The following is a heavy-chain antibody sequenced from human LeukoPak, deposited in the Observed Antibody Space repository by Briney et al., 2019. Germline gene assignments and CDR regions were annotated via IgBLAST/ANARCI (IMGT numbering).Heavy chain of an antibody. CDR1: GFTFSNAW. D-gene: IGHD6-13*01. CDR3: TSPGIAAAGDDAFDI. CDR2: IKSKTDGGTT. J-gene: IGHJ3*02. Sequence: GGSLRLSCAASGFTFSNAWMSWVRQAPGKGLEWVGRIKSKTDGGTTDYAAPVKGRFTISRDDSKNTLYLQMNSLKTEDTAVYYCTSPGIAAAGDDAFDIWGQGTMVTVSS. V-gene: IGHV3-15*01.